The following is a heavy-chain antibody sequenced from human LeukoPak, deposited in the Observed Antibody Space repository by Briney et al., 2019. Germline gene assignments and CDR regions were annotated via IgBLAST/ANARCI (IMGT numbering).Heavy chain of an antibody. CDR1: GFTFSSYA. Sequence: GGSLRLSCAASGFTFSSYAMHWVRQAPGKGLEWVSSISSSSSYIYYADSVKGRFTISRDNAKNSLYLQMNSLRAEDTAVYYCARDGQEYGGYIDYWGQGTLVTVSS. V-gene: IGHV3-21*01. J-gene: IGHJ4*02. CDR3: ARDGQEYGGYIDY. CDR2: ISSSSSYI. D-gene: IGHD2/OR15-2a*01.